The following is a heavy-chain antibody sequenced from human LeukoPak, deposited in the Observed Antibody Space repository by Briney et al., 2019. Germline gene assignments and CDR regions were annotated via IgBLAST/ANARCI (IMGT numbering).Heavy chain of an antibody. J-gene: IGHJ5*02. CDR2: IIPIFGTA. CDR3: ARARFRYCSSTSCREGWNWFDP. D-gene: IGHD2-2*01. V-gene: IGHV1-69*13. Sequence: GASVKVSCKASGGTFSSYAISWVRQAPGQGLEWMGGIIPIFGTANYAQKLQGRVTITADESTSTAYMELSSLRSEDTAVYYCARARFRYCSSTSCREGWNWFDPRGQGTLVTVSS. CDR1: GGTFSSYA.